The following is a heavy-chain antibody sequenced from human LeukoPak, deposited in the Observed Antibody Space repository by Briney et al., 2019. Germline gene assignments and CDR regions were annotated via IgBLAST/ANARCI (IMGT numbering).Heavy chain of an antibody. CDR2: MNPNSGNT. Sequence: ASVKVSCKASGYTFTSYDINWVRQATGQGLEWMGWMNPNSGNTGYAQKFQGRVTMTRNTSISTAYMELSSLRSEDTAVYYCARGQDVLLWFGELRPFDYWGLGTLVTVSS. V-gene: IGHV1-8*01. J-gene: IGHJ4*02. CDR1: GYTFTSYD. D-gene: IGHD3-10*01. CDR3: ARGQDVLLWFGELRPFDY.